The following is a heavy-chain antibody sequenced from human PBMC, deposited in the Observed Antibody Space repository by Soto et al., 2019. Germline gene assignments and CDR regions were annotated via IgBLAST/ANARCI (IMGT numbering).Heavy chain of an antibody. V-gene: IGHV1-3*01. J-gene: IGHJ5*02. CDR2: INAGNGNT. D-gene: IGHD2-21*01. Sequence: EASVKVSCKASGYTFTSYAMHWVRQAPGQRLEWMGWINAGNGNTKYSQKFQGRVTITRDTSASTAYMELSSLRSEDTAVYYCAREIARLGWFDPWGQGTLVTVSS. CDR1: GYTFTSYA. CDR3: AREIARLGWFDP.